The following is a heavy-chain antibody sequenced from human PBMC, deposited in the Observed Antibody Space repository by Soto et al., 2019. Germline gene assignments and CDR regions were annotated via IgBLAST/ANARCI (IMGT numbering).Heavy chain of an antibody. D-gene: IGHD6-6*01. CDR3: AREGSYSSSSHYYYYGMDV. CDR2: MNPNSGNT. CDR1: GYTFTSYD. J-gene: IGHJ6*02. V-gene: IGHV1-8*01. Sequence: ASVKVSCKASGYTFTSYDINWVRQATGQGLEWMGWMNPNSGNTGYAQKFQGRVTMTRNTSISTAYMELSSLRSEDTAVHYCAREGSYSSSSHYYYYGMDVWGQGTTVTVSS.